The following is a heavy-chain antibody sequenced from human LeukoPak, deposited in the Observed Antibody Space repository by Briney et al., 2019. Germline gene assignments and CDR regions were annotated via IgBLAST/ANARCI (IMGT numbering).Heavy chain of an antibody. CDR3: ARRVPYGFFDY. D-gene: IGHD4-17*01. J-gene: IGHJ4*02. V-gene: IGHV4-59*01. CDR2: IYYSGST. Sequence: SETLSLTCTVSGGSISSYYWSWIRQPPGKGLEWFGYIYYSGSTNYNPSLKSRVTISVDTSKNQFSLKLSSVTAADTAVYYCARRVPYGFFDYWGQGTLVTVSS. CDR1: GGSISSYY.